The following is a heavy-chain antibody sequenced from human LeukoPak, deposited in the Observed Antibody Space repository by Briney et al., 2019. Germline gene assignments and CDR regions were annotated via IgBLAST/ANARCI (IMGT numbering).Heavy chain of an antibody. V-gene: IGHV3-7*02. J-gene: IGHJ3*02. CDR3: ARGPSIAARYDAFDI. CDR1: GFTSHSW. Sequence: GGSLRLSCAGSGFTSHSWMSWVRQAPGKGLEWVANMRQDGTEEYYVDSVKGRFTISRDNAKNSLYLQVISLRAEDTAVYYCARGPSIAARYDAFDIWAQGTMVTVSS. D-gene: IGHD6-6*01. CDR2: MRQDGTEE.